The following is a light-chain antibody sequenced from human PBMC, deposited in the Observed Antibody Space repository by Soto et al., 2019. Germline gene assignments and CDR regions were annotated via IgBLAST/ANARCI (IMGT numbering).Light chain of an antibody. CDR2: DVN. V-gene: IGLV2-14*01. J-gene: IGLJ2*01. Sequence: QSALTQPASVSGSPGQSITISCTGTSSDVGGYNYVSWHQQHPGKAPKLMIYDVNNRPSGVSNRFSGSKSGNTASLTISGLQAEXEADYYCASYTSSTTVVFGGGTQLTV. CDR3: ASYTSSTTVV. CDR1: SSDVGGYNY.